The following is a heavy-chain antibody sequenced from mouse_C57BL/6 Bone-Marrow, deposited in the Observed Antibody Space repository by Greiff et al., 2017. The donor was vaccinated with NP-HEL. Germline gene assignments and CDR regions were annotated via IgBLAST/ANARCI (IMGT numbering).Heavy chain of an antibody. CDR3: TTMITRPY. V-gene: IGHV14-4*01. CDR1: GFHIKDDY. D-gene: IGHD2-4*01. CDR2: IDPDHGDT. J-gene: IGHJ3*01. Sequence: EVQLQESGAELVRPGSSFHSSCTSSGFHIKDDYMHWVKHRPEQGLEWIGWIDPDHGDTEYAAKFQGKATITADTSSNTAYLQLSSLTSEDTAVYYCTTMITRPYWGQGTLVTVSA.